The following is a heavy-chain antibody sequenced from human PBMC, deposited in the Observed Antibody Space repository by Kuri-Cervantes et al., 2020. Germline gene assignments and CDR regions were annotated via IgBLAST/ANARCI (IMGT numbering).Heavy chain of an antibody. V-gene: IGHV3-30*03. CDR2: ISYDGSNK. D-gene: IGHD6-13*01. CDR1: GFTFSSYG. CDR3: ARDQQLVLKNSIPDY. Sequence: GESLKISCAASGFTFSSYGMHWVRQAPGKGLEWVAVISYDGSNKYYADSVKGRFTISRDNSKNTLYLQMNSLRAEDTAVYYCARDQQLVLKNSIPDYWGQGTLVTVSS. J-gene: IGHJ4*02.